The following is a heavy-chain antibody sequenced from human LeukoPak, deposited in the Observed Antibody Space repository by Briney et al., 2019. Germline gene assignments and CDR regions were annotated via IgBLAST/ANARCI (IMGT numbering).Heavy chain of an antibody. D-gene: IGHD6-19*01. CDR3: ARWNSGWEFDY. V-gene: IGHV3-7*05. CDR1: AFSFSDYW. Sequence: GGSLRLSCAASAFSFSDYWMTWVRQAPGKGLHWVAHIKRDGSEEYYVDSVKGRFTISRGNAKTSLYLQMNSLRAEDTAVYYCARWNSGWEFDYWGQGTLVSVSS. J-gene: IGHJ4*02. CDR2: IKRDGSEE.